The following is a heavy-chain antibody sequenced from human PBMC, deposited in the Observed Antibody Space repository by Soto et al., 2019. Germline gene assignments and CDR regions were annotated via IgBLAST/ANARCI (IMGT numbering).Heavy chain of an antibody. V-gene: IGHV4-61*01. J-gene: IGHJ4*02. CDR1: GGSVSSGSYY. CDR3: ARDHDSGLVY. D-gene: IGHD1-1*01. Sequence: QVQLQESGPGLVKPSETLSLTCTVSGGSVSSGSYYWSWIRQPPGKGLEWIGYIYYSGSTNYNPSLKSRVXIXEDTSKHQFSLKLSSVTAADTAVYYCARDHDSGLVYWGQGTLVTVSS. CDR2: IYYSGST.